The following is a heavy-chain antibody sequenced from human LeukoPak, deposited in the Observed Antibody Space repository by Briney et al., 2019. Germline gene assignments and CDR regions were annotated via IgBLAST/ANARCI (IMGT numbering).Heavy chain of an antibody. CDR1: GFTFSSYG. J-gene: IGHJ6*03. CDR3: AREWGTMVRGVISYYYYYMDV. Sequence: GGSLRLSCAASGFTFSSYGMHWVRQAPGKGLDWVAFIHHDGSNKYYADSVRGRFTISRDNSKNTLYLQMNSLRAEDTAVYYCAREWGTMVRGVISYYYYYMDVWGKGTTVTVSS. CDR2: IHHDGSNK. V-gene: IGHV3-30*02. D-gene: IGHD3-10*01.